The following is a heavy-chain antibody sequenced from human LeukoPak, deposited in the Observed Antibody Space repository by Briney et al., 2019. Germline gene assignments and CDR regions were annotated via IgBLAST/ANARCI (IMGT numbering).Heavy chain of an antibody. J-gene: IGHJ5*02. CDR2: NSGST. CDR1: GGSFSGYY. V-gene: IGHV4-34*01. CDR3: ARQIDPWAPFDP. Sequence: SETLSLTCAVYGGSFSGYYWGWIRQPPGKGLEWIGSNSGSTYYNPSLKSRVTISVDTSKNQISLKLSSVTAADTAVYYCARQIDPWAPFDPWGQGTLVTVSS. D-gene: IGHD3-9*01.